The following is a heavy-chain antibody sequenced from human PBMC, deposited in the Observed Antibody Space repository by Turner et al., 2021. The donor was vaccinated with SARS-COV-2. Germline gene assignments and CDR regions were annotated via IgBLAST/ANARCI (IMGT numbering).Heavy chain of an antibody. J-gene: IGHJ6*02. Sequence: QVQLVQSGAEVKTPGASVKVSCKVSGYTPTALSMHWVRQAPGKGLEWRGGFDPDDVKTIYAQNLQGRVTMTEYTSTDTDYMELRSLRSENTAVYYCATHYDIVNPYHAPRGYSGMDVWGQGTAVTVSS. CDR2: FDPDDVKT. D-gene: IGHD3-9*01. CDR3: ATHYDIVNPYHAPRGYSGMDV. V-gene: IGHV1-24*01. CDR1: GYTPTALS.